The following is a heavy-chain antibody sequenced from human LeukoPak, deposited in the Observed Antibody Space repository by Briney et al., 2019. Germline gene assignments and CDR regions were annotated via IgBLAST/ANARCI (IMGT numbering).Heavy chain of an antibody. Sequence: SETLSLTCSVSGGSISISSYYWGWIRQPPGKGLEWIGNIYYSGSTYYNPFLKSRVTISVDTSKNQFSLNVSSVTAADTAVYYCARDPGTIPPYYFDYWGQGILVTVSS. CDR3: ARDPGTIPPYYFDY. J-gene: IGHJ4*02. CDR1: GGSISISSYY. CDR2: IYYSGST. D-gene: IGHD3-10*01. V-gene: IGHV4-39*07.